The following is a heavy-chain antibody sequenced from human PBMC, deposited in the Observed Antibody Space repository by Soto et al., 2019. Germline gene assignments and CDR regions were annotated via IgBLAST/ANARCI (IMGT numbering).Heavy chain of an antibody. D-gene: IGHD2-21*02. CDR3: ARRRGSYCCAACYEGFDY. CDR1: GFSLSTSGVG. Sequence: QITLKESGPTLVKPTQTLTLTCTFSGFSLSTSGVGVGWIRQPPGKALEWLALIYWDDDKRYSPSLKSRLTITQPTTKNQVVLTMTNMDPVDTATYYCARRRGSYCCAACYEGFDYWGQGTLVTVSS. V-gene: IGHV2-5*02. J-gene: IGHJ4*02. CDR2: IYWDDDK.